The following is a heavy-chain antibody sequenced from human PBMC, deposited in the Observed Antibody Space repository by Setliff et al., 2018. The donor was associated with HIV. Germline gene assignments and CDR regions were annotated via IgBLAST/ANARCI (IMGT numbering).Heavy chain of an antibody. J-gene: IGHJ3*02. V-gene: IGHV1-18*01. CDR2: ISAYNGNT. CDR1: GYTFTSYG. CDR3: ARDSNPRRSWYSGDAFDI. D-gene: IGHD6-13*01. Sequence: GASVKVSCKASGYTFTSYGISWVRQAPGQELEWMGWISAYNGNTNYAQKLQGRVTMTTDTSTSTAYMELRSLRSDDTAVYYCARDSNPRRSWYSGDAFDIWGQGTMVTVSS.